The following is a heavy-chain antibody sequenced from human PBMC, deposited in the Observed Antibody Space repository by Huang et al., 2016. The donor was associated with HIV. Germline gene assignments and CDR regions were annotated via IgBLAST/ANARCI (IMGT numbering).Heavy chain of an antibody. Sequence: QGQLVESGGSLVKPGGSMRLSCAASGFTFSDYYMTWISQAPGKGLDWISYISSSGVVTHYADSVRGRFTISRDNAENSLFLQMNGLRPADTAVYYCAGRNYVDSSGKIDYWGQGTLVTVSS. V-gene: IGHV3-11*01. J-gene: IGHJ4*02. CDR3: AGRNYVDSSGKIDY. D-gene: IGHD3-22*01. CDR1: GFTFSDYY. CDR2: ISSSGVVT.